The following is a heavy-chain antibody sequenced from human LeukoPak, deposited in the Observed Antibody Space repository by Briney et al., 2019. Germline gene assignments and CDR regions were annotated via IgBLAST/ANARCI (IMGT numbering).Heavy chain of an antibody. CDR3: ARLYSSSSGLRASDY. V-gene: IGHV3-20*04. D-gene: IGHD6-6*01. J-gene: IGHJ4*02. CDR1: GFTFDAFC. CDR2: IRGDAGST. Sequence: GGSLRLSCAASGFTFDAFCMTWVRQAPGKVLEWVSAIRGDAGSTGYEDSVKGRFTISRDNAKNSLYLQMNSLRVEDTALYYCARLYSSSSGLRASDYWGQGTLVTASS.